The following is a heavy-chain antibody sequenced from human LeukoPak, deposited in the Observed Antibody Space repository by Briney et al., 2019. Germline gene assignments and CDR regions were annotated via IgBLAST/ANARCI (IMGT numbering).Heavy chain of an antibody. CDR2: INTYNDNT. Sequence: ASVKVSCTTSGYIFMNFGLTWVRQAPGQGLEWMGWINTYNDNTNYAQKFRGRVSLTTDPSTGTGYMELRNLKSDDTAVYYCARGGGYGYWGQGTLVTVSS. V-gene: IGHV1-18*01. D-gene: IGHD3-16*01. CDR3: ARGGGYGY. CDR1: GYIFMNFG. J-gene: IGHJ4*02.